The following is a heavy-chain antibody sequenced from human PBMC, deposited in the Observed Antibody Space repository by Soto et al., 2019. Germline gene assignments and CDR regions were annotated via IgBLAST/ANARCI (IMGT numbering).Heavy chain of an antibody. CDR3: ARDITMVRGVIIPPNYGMDA. V-gene: IGHV1-2*02. CDR1: GYTFTSYS. J-gene: IGHJ6*02. CDR2: INLNSGGT. D-gene: IGHD3-10*01. Sequence: GASVKVSCKASGYTFTSYSMHWVRQAPGQGLEWMGWINLNSGGTNYAQKFQGRVTMTRDTSISTAYMELSRLRSDDTAVYYCARDITMVRGVIIPPNYGMDAWGQGTTVTVSS.